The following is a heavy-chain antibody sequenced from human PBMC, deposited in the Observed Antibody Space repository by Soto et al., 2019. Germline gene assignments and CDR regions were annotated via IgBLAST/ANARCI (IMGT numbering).Heavy chain of an antibody. CDR3: AREGEYYYDSSGYRRPYYYYGMDV. Sequence: QVQLVQSGAEVKKPGASVKVSCKASGYTFTSYGISWVRQAPGQGLEWMGWISAYNGNTNYAQKLQGRVTMTTDTSTSTAYMELRSLSSNDTAVYYYAREGEYYYDSSGYRRPYYYYGMDVWGQGSTVTVSS. V-gene: IGHV1-18*01. J-gene: IGHJ6*02. CDR2: ISAYNGNT. D-gene: IGHD3-22*01. CDR1: GYTFTSYG.